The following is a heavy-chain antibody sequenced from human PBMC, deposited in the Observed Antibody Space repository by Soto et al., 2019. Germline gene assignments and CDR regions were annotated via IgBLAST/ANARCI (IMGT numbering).Heavy chain of an antibody. V-gene: IGHV1-69*13. CDR1: GGTFSSYA. J-gene: IGHJ4*02. D-gene: IGHD4-17*01. CDR2: IIPIFGTA. Sequence: SVKVSCKASGGTFSSYAISWVRQAPGQGLEWMGGIIPIFGTANYAQKFQGRVTITADESTSTAYMELSSLRSEDTAVYYCARSSPDDYGDYGYFDYLGQGTLVTVSS. CDR3: ARSSPDDYGDYGYFDY.